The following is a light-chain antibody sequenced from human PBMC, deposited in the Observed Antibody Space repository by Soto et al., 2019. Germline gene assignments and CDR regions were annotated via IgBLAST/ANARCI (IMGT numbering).Light chain of an antibody. J-gene: IGKJ1*01. CDR2: AAS. Sequence: EIKMTQSPPSLPASVGDRISITCRASQSISSYLSWYQQKPGKAPKLLIYAASNLQSGVPSRFSGSRSGPDFTLTISSLQPEDFATYYCQQSYSSPPTFGQGTKVDI. V-gene: IGKV1-39*01. CDR3: QQSYSSPPT. CDR1: QSISSY.